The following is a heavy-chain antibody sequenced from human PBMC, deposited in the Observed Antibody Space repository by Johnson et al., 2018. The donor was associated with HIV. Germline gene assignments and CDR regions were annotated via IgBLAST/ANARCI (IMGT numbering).Heavy chain of an antibody. D-gene: IGHD6-13*01. CDR3: TTGPRIAAAGSDAFDI. J-gene: IGHJ3*02. CDR1: GFTFSNAW. Sequence: DVQLVESGGGLVKPGGSLRLSCAASGFTFSNAWMSWVRQAPGKGLEWVGRIRTKTNSYATTYTASVNGRFTISSDDSENPAYLQMNSLTIEDTAVYYCTTGPRIAAAGSDAFDIWGQGTMVTVSS. CDR2: IRTKTNSYAT. V-gene: IGHV3-15*01.